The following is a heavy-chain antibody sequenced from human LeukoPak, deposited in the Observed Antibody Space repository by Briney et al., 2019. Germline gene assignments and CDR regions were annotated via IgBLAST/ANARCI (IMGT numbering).Heavy chain of an antibody. CDR1: GFTFSSYE. CDR3: AGHDILTGHHNWFDP. J-gene: IGHJ5*02. CDR2: ISSSGSTI. V-gene: IGHV3-48*03. Sequence: PGGSLRLSCAASGFTFSSYEMNWVRQAPGKGLEWVSYISSSGSTIYYADSVKGRFTISRDNAKNSLYLQTNSLRAEDTAVYYCAGHDILTGHHNWFDPWGQGTLVTVSS. D-gene: IGHD3-9*01.